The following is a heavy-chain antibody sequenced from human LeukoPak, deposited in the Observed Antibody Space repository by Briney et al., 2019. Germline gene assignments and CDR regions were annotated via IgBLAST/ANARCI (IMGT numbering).Heavy chain of an antibody. V-gene: IGHV3-72*01. Sequence: PGGSLRLSCAASGSTFSGHYMDRVRQAPGKGLDWVGRIRDKAHSYSTDYAASVKGRFTISRDDSGNSLYLQMNSLKIEDTAVYYCARAPSAGSWMDPWGQGTLVTVSS. CDR3: ARAPSAGSWMDP. D-gene: IGHD3-10*01. J-gene: IGHJ5*02. CDR1: GSTFSGHY. CDR2: IRDKAHSYST.